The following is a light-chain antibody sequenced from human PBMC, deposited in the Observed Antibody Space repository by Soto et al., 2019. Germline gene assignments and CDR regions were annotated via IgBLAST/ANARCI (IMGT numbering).Light chain of an antibody. J-gene: IGKJ1*01. Sequence: EVVMSQSPATLSVSPGERATLSCRASQGVGNFLAWYQHKPGQAPRLLIHDASNRATGIPARFSGSGSGTDFTLTINSLEPEDFAVYYCQQRVSGWTFGQGTKVAIK. V-gene: IGKV3-11*01. CDR1: QGVGNF. CDR3: QQRVSGWT. CDR2: DAS.